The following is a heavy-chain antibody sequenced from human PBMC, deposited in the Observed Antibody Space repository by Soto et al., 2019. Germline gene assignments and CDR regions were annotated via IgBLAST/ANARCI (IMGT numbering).Heavy chain of an antibody. Sequence: QVQLVESGGGVVQPGRSLRLSCAASGFTFSSYGMHWVRQAPGKGLEWVAVISYDGSNKYYADSVKGRFTISRDNSKNTLYLQMNSLRAKDTAVYYSAKDIVATSLMADYWGQGTLVTVSS. D-gene: IGHD5-12*01. J-gene: IGHJ4*02. CDR3: AKDIVATSLMADY. CDR1: GFTFSSYG. CDR2: ISYDGSNK. V-gene: IGHV3-30*18.